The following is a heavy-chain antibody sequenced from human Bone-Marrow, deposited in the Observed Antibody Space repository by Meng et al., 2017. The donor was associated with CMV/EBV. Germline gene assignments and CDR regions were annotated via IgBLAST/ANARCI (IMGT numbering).Heavy chain of an antibody. D-gene: IGHD6-13*01. CDR1: GFTFDDYG. CDR2: ISWNSGSI. CDR3: ARIAAAGRGGLYFDL. V-gene: IGHV3-9*01. Sequence: GGSLRLSCAASGFTFDDYGMHWVRQAPGKGLEWVSGISWNSGSIGYADSVKGRFTISRDNAKNSLYLQMNSLRAEDTALDYCARIAAAGRGGLYFDLWGRGTLVTVSS. J-gene: IGHJ2*01.